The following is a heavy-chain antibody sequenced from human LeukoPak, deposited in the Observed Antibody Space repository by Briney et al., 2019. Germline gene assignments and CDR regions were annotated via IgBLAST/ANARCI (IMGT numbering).Heavy chain of an antibody. CDR2: IKSDGSST. V-gene: IGHV3-74*01. Sequence: GGSLRLSCAASGFTFSSYWIHWVRQAPGKGLVWVSRIKSDGSSTSYADSVQGRFTISRDNAKNTLYLQRNSLRAEDTAVYYCARDNNSWFDPWGQGTLVTVSS. CDR3: ARDNNSWFDP. J-gene: IGHJ5*02. CDR1: GFTFSSYW.